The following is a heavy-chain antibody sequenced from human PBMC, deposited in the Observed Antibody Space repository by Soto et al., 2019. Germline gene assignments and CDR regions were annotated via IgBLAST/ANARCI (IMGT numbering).Heavy chain of an antibody. V-gene: IGHV3-23*01. CDR1: GFAFANFA. CDR3: AKDPPTTGTTFDY. D-gene: IGHD1-1*01. J-gene: IGHJ4*02. CDR2: INKSGGST. Sequence: PGGSLRLSCAASGFAFANFAMSWVRQAPGKGLEWVSTINKSGGSTYYPDSLKGRFTISRDNSMNTLFLQVNSLRAEDTAMYYCAKDPPTTGTTFDYWGQGTRVTVSS.